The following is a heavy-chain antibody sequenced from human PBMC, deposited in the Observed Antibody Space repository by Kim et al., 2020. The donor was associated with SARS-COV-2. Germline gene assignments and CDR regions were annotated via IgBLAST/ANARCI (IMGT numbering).Heavy chain of an antibody. CDR2: IKPGDGRT. CDR3: AKIEGSGGYGVLD. CDR1: GYTFTAYW. Sequence: ASVKVSCKASGYTFTAYWMHWVRQAPGQGLEWMGLIKPGDGRTTYLQKFQGRVTMTRDASTSTVYMELNSLTSEDTALYYCAKIEGSGGYGVLDWGQGTLVTVSS. J-gene: IGHJ4*02. D-gene: IGHD3-10*01. V-gene: IGHV1-46*01.